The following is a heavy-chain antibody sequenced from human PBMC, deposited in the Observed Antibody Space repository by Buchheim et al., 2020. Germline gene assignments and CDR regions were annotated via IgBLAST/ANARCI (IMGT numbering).Heavy chain of an antibody. V-gene: IGHV3-23*01. CDR2: ISGSGGST. D-gene: IGHD3-3*01. J-gene: IGHJ4*02. Sequence: EVQLLESGGGLVQPGGSLRLSCAASGFTFSSYAMSWVRQAPGKGLEWVSAISGSGGSTYYADSVKGRFTISRDNSKNSLYLQMNSLRTEDTAIYYCAKDAPSLWVVVIISSGQHFDYWGQGTL. CDR1: GFTFSSYA. CDR3: AKDAPSLWVVVIISSGQHFDY.